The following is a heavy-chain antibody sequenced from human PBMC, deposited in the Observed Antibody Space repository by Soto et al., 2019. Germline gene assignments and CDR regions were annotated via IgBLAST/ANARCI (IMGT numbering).Heavy chain of an antibody. CDR1: GFTFNNFA. V-gene: IGHV3-23*01. Sequence: EVHLLGSGGDLVKPGGSLRLSCEVSGFTFNNFAMSWVRQSPGKGLEWVSTISSDGDLRHYAESVKGRFTISRDNSKSSLFLQMNSLRAEDTALYFCAKVRQRFLDILTGATNFDSWGHGTLVTVSS. J-gene: IGHJ4*01. D-gene: IGHD3-9*01. CDR2: ISSDGDLR. CDR3: AKVRQRFLDILTGATNFDS.